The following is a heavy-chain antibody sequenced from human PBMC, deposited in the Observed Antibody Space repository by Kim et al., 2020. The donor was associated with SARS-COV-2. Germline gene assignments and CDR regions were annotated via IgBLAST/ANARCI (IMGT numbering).Heavy chain of an antibody. CDR3: ARHWVLWFGDRVGGMDV. V-gene: IGHV4-39*01. J-gene: IGHJ6*02. Sequence: LKSRVTISVDTSKNQLSLQLSAVTAADTAVYYCARHWVLWFGDRVGGMDVWGQGTTVTVSS. D-gene: IGHD3-10*01.